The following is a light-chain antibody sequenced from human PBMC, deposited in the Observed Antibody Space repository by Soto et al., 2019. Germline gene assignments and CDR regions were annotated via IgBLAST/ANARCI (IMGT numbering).Light chain of an antibody. CDR1: SSNIGSNT. CDR2: SNN. CDR3: AAWDDSLIGVV. Sequence: QSVLTQPPSASRTPGQRVTVSCSGSSSNIGSNTVNWYQQLPGTAPKLLIYSNNQRPSGVPDRFSGSKSGTSASLAISGLQSEDEADYYCAAWDDSLIGVVFGGGTKLTVL. V-gene: IGLV1-44*01. J-gene: IGLJ2*01.